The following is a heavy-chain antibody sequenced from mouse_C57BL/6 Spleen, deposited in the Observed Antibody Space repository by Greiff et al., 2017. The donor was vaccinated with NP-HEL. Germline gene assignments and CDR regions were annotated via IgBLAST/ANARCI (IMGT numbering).Heavy chain of an antibody. CDR1: GYTFTSYW. CDR2: IYPGSGRT. Sequence: QVQLQQPGAELVKPGASVKMSCKASGYTFTSYWITWVKPRPGQGLEWIGDIYPGSGRTNYNEKFKSKATLTVDTSSSTAYMQPSSLTSVDSAVYFCARWPGYDVARFAYWGQGTLVTVSA. D-gene: IGHD2-2*01. J-gene: IGHJ3*01. V-gene: IGHV1-55*01. CDR3: ARWPGYDVARFAY.